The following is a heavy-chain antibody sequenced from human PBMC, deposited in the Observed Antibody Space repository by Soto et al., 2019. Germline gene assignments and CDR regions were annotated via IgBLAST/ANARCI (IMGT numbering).Heavy chain of an antibody. CDR1: GFIFSSYV. CDR3: ARQDESSGYAGTFHH. Sequence: QVQLVESGGGVVQPGRSLRLSCAASGFIFSSYVIHWVRQGPGKGLEWVAVISNDGNKHYADSGKDRFTISRANSTNKLDLEMNSLKAEDTGIYYCARQDESSGYAGTFHHWGQGTLVTVSP. D-gene: IGHD3-22*01. CDR2: ISNDGNK. V-gene: IGHV3-30-3*01. J-gene: IGHJ1*01.